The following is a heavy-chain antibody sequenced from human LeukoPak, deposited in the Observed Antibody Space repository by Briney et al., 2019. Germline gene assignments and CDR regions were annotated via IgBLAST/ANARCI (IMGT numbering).Heavy chain of an antibody. CDR3: ARGSFRVVYGMDV. CDR1: GGSISSGGYY. J-gene: IGHJ6*02. D-gene: IGHD3-3*01. V-gene: IGHV4-31*03. CDR2: IYYSGST. Sequence: SQTLSLTCTVSGGSISSGGYYWSWIRQHPGKGLEWIGYIYYSGSTYYNPSLKSRVTLSVDTSKNQFSLKLSSVTAADTAVYYCARGSFRVVYGMDVWGQGTTVTVSS.